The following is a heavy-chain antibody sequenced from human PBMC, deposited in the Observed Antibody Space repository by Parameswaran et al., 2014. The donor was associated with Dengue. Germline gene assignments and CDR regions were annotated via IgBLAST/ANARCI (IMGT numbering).Heavy chain of an antibody. CDR2: INPNSGVT. V-gene: IGHV1-2*02. Sequence: WVRQAPGQGLEWMGWINPNSGVTSCAQKFQGRVTMTRDTSISTAYMELIRLRSDDTAVYFCARAGSDYRGTWGRFDPWGQGTLVTVSS. J-gene: IGHJ5*02. D-gene: IGHD4/OR15-4a*01. CDR3: ARAGSDYRGTWGRFDP.